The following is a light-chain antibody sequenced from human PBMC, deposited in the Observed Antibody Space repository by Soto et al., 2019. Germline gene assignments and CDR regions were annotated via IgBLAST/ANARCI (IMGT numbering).Light chain of an antibody. CDR2: EGS. Sequence: LTPPAYVSVSPGQSSTISGTGTSSDVGGYNYVSWYQQHPGKAPKLMIYEGSKRPSGVSNRFSGSKSGNTASLMISGLQAEEEAEYYCSSWARSLYVFGSGTKVTVL. CDR1: SSDVGGYNY. CDR3: SSWARSLYV. J-gene: IGLJ1*01. V-gene: IGLV2-14*01.